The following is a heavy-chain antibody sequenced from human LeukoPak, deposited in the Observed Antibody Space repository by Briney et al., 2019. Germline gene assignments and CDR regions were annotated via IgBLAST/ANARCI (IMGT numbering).Heavy chain of an antibody. CDR3: ALEGGDFYGSGSPDY. V-gene: IGHV4-38-2*01. Sequence: SETLSLTCAVSGYSISSGYCWGWIWQPPGKGLEWIGSIYHSGSTYYNPSLKSRVTISVDTSKNQFSLKLSSVTAADTAVYYCALEGGDFYGSGSPDYWGQGTLVTVSS. CDR1: GYSISSGYC. D-gene: IGHD3-10*01. J-gene: IGHJ4*02. CDR2: IYHSGST.